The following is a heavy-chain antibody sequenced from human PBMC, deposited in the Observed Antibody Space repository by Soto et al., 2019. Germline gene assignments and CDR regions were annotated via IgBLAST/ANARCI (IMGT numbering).Heavy chain of an antibody. CDR2: ISSSSSTI. CDR3: AREYPRYCSGGSCFFAPDAFDI. D-gene: IGHD2-15*01. V-gene: IGHV3-48*01. Sequence: GGSLRLSCAASGFTFSSYSMNWVRQAPGKGLEWVSYISSSSSTIYYADSVKGRFTISRDNAKNSLYLQMNSLRAEDTAVYYCAREYPRYCSGGSCFFAPDAFDIWGQGTMVTVSS. CDR1: GFTFSSYS. J-gene: IGHJ3*02.